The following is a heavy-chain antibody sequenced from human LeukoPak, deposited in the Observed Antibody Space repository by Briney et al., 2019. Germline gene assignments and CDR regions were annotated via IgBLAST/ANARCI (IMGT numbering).Heavy chain of an antibody. J-gene: IGHJ4*02. CDR3: AKELGRGRYYFDY. D-gene: IGHD1-26*01. V-gene: IGHV3-21*04. Sequence: GGSLRLSCAASGFTFSSYSMNWVRQAPGKGLEWVSSISSSSSYIYYADSVKGRFTISRDNSKNTLYLQMNSLRAEDTAVYYCAKELGRGRYYFDYWGQGTLVTVSS. CDR1: GFTFSSYS. CDR2: ISSSSSYI.